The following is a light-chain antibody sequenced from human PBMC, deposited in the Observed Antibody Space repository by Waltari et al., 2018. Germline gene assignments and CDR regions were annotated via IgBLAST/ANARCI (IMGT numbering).Light chain of an antibody. CDR1: SSDVGNYHF. CDR3: CSYAGSYTFV. J-gene: IGLJ7*01. CDR2: AVV. Sequence: QSALPQPRSVSGSPGQSVTISCSGTSSDVGNYHFVSWYHTHPGNAPKLLIYAVVKRPSGVPDRFSGSKAGNTASLTISGLQTEDEADYYCCSYAGSYTFVFGGGTQLTVL. V-gene: IGLV2-11*01.